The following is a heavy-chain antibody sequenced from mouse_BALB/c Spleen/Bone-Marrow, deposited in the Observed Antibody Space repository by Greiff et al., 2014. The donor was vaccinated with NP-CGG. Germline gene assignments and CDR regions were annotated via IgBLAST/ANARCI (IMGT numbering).Heavy chain of an antibody. CDR3: TRDHYGNYEGFDY. D-gene: IGHD2-1*01. V-gene: IGHV1-77*01. CDR2: IYPGSGET. CDR1: GYTFTDYY. Sequence: VMLVESGAELARPGASVKLSCKASGYTFTDYYINWVIQRTGQGLEWIGEIYPGSGETYYNEKFKGKATLTADKSSSTAYMHLSSLTSEDSAVYFCTRDHYGNYEGFDYWGQGTLVTVSA. J-gene: IGHJ3*01.